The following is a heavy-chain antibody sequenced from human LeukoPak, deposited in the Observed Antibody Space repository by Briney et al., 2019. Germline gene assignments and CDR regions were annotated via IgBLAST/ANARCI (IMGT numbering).Heavy chain of an antibody. CDR3: ARAGGMGSPTRLKDAFDI. D-gene: IGHD1-26*01. J-gene: IGHJ3*02. CDR1: GFTFSDYY. CDR2: ISNGGSPI. V-gene: IGHV3-11*01. Sequence: GSLRLSCAASGFTFSDYYMSWIRQAPGKGLEWVSYISNGGSPIYYADSVKGRFTISRDNAKNSLYLQMNSLRAEDTAVYYCARAGGMGSPTRLKDAFDIWGQGTMVTVSS.